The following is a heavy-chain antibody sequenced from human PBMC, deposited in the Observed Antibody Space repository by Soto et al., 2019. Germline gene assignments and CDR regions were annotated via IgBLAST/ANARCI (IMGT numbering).Heavy chain of an antibody. CDR1: GGSISSYY. V-gene: IGHV4-59*01. CDR2: IYYSGST. CDR3: ARVYGGAFDY. D-gene: IGHD4-17*01. J-gene: IGHJ4*02. Sequence: SETLSLTCTVSGGSISSYYWSWIRQPPGKGLEWIGYIYYSGSTNYNPSLKSRVTISVDTSKNQFSLKLSPVTAADTAVYYCARVYGGAFDYWGQGTLVTVSS.